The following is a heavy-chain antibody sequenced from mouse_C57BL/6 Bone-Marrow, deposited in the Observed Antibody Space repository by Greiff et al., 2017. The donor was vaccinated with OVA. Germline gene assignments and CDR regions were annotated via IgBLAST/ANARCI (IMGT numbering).Heavy chain of an antibody. V-gene: IGHV1-59*01. D-gene: IGHD2-3*01. CDR3: ADGYYGYAMDY. J-gene: IGHJ4*01. CDR1: GYTFTSYW. Sequence: QVQLQQSGAELVRPGTSVKLSCKASGYTFTSYWMHWVKQRPGQGLEWIGVIDPSDSYTNYNQKFKGKATLTVDTSSSTAYMQLSSLTSEDSAVYYCADGYYGYAMDYWGQGTSVTVSS. CDR2: IDPSDSYT.